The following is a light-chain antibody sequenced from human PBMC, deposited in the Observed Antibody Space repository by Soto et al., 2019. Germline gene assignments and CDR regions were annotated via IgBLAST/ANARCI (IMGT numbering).Light chain of an antibody. Sequence: EIVLTQSPATLSLSPGERATLSCRASQSVSRYLAWYQQKPGQAPRLLIYDASNRATGIPDRFSGSGSGTDFTLTISRLEPEESAVYYCQQYGSSPTWTFGQGTKVDIK. V-gene: IGKV3-20*01. CDR1: QSVSRY. J-gene: IGKJ1*01. CDR3: QQYGSSPTWT. CDR2: DAS.